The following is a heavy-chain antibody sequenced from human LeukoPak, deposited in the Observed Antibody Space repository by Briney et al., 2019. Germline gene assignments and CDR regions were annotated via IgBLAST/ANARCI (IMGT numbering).Heavy chain of an antibody. CDR3: ARDLSRYFDL. CDR2: IYYSGST. Sequence: SETLSLTCTVSGYSISSGYYWGWIRQPPGKGLEWIGYIYYSGSTNYNPSLKSRVTISVDTSKNQFSLKLSSVTAADTAVYYCARDLSRYFDLWGRGTLVTVSS. J-gene: IGHJ2*01. CDR1: GYSISSGYY. V-gene: IGHV4-61*01.